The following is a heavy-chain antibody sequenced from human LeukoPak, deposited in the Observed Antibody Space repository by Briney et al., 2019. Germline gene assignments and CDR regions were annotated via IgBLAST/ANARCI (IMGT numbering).Heavy chain of an antibody. Sequence: SETLSLTCTVSGGSVSSGSYYWNWIRQPPGKVLEWIGYIYYSGSTNYNPSLKSRVTISVDTSKNQFSLRLTSVTAADTAVYYCASYLRGSYFDYWGQGTLVTVSS. D-gene: IGHD3-16*01. V-gene: IGHV4-61*01. CDR1: GGSVSSGSYY. CDR2: IYYSGST. CDR3: ASYLRGSYFDY. J-gene: IGHJ4*02.